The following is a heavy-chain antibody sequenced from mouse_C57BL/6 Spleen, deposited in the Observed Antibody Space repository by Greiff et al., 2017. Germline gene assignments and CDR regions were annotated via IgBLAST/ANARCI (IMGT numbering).Heavy chain of an antibody. CDR2: INYDGSST. Sequence: EVKLVESEGGLVQPGSSMKLSCTASGFTFSDYYMAWVRQVPEKGLEWVANINYDGSSTYYLDSLKSRFIISRDNAKNILYLQMSSLKSEDTATYYCARDPGTEYYFDYWGQGTTLTVSS. D-gene: IGHD4-1*01. CDR1: GFTFSDYY. CDR3: ARDPGTEYYFDY. J-gene: IGHJ2*01. V-gene: IGHV5-16*01.